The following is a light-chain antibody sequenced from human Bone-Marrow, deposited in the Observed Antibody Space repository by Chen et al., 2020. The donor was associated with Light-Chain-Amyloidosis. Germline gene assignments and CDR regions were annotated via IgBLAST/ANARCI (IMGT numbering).Light chain of an antibody. CDR2: DDS. Sequence: SYVLTQPSSVSVDPGQTATIACGGNNIGSTSVHWYQQPPGQAPLLVVYDDSDRPSGLPERLSGSNSGNTATLTISRVEAGDEADYYCQVWGRSSDRPVFGGGTKLTVL. CDR1: NIGSTS. V-gene: IGLV3-21*02. J-gene: IGLJ3*02. CDR3: QVWGRSSDRPV.